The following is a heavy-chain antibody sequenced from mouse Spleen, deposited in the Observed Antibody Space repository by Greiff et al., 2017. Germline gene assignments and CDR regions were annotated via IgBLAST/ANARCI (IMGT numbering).Heavy chain of an antibody. CDR1: GYTFTSYW. D-gene: IGHD1-1*01. CDR2: IYPGSGST. V-gene: IGHV1-55*01. CDR3: ARGELYYYGIDY. J-gene: IGHJ2*01. Sequence: QVQLQQSGAELMKPGASVKMSCKASGYTFTSYWITWVKQRPGQGLEWIGDIYPGSGSTNYNEKFKSKATLTVDTSSSTAYMQLSSLTSEDSAVYYCARGELYYYGIDYWGQGTTLTVSS.